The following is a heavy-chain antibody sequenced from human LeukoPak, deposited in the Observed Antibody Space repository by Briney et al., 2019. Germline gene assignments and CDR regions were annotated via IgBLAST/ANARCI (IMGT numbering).Heavy chain of an antibody. CDR3: ARNPAYCGGDCPYYYYYYMDV. J-gene: IGHJ6*03. CDR1: GGSISSYY. CDR2: IYYSGST. V-gene: IGHV4-59*01. Sequence: SETLSPTCTVSGGSISSYYWSWIRQPPGKGLEWIGYIYYSGSTNYNPSLKSRVTISVDTSKNQFSLKLSSVTAADTAVYYCARNPAYCGGDCPYYYYYYMDVWGKGTTVTVSS. D-gene: IGHD2-21*01.